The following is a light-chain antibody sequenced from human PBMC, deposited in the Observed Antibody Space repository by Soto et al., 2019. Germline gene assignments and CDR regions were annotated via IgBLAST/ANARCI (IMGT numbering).Light chain of an antibody. CDR3: SSYTSSSTPVV. J-gene: IGLJ2*01. V-gene: IGLV2-14*01. Sequence: QSALTQPASVSGSPGQSITISCTGTSSDVGGYNYVSWYQQHPGKAPKLMIYDVRNRPSGVSNRFSGSKSGNTASLTISGLQPEDEADYYCSSYTSSSTPVVFGGGTKLTVL. CDR2: DVR. CDR1: SSDVGGYNY.